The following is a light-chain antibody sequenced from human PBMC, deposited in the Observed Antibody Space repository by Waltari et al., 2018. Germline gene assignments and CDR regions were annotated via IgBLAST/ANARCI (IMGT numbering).Light chain of an antibody. CDR2: AAS. CDR1: QSIATY. CDR3: QQSFISPWT. Sequence: DIQLTQSPSSLSASVGDRVTITCRASQSIATYLHWYQEKPGKAPKLLIFAASSLQSGVPSRFSGSGSGTGVTLSISSLQPEDFATYYCQQSFISPWTFGQGTKVEIK. V-gene: IGKV1-39*01. J-gene: IGKJ1*01.